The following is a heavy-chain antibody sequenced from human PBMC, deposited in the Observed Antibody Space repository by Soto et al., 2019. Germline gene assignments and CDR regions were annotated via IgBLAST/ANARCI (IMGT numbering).Heavy chain of an antibody. D-gene: IGHD6-13*01. CDR1: GYTFTSYD. J-gene: IGHJ4*02. CDR3: ARVTYSSSWFGHEFDY. V-gene: IGHV1-8*01. CDR2: MNPNSGNT. Sequence: QVQLVQSGAEVKKPGASVKVSCKASGYTFTSYDINWVRQATGQGLEWMGWMNPNSGNTGYAQKCQGSVTMTRNTFIGTAYMELSSLRSEDTAVYYCARVTYSSSWFGHEFDYWGQGTLVTVSS.